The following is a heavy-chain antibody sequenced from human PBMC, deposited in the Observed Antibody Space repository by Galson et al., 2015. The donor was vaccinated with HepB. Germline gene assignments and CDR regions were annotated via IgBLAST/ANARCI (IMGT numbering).Heavy chain of an antibody. CDR3: AKGSASARPYYFDY. CDR2: ITDSGGDT. CDR1: GFTFSRYA. Sequence: SLRLSCAASGFTFSRYAMGWVRQAPGKGLEWVSAITDSGGDTYSADSVKGRFTISRDNSRNTLSLQMDSLRAEDTAVYYCAKGSASARPYYFDYWGQGTLVTVSS. V-gene: IGHV3-23*01. J-gene: IGHJ4*02.